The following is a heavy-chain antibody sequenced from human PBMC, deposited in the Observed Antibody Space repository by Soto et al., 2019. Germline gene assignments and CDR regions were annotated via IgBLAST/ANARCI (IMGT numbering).Heavy chain of an antibody. CDR3: AVLAPPAFNDYINYMDV. D-gene: IGHD3-16*01. J-gene: IGHJ6*03. CDR1: GGSISSSSYY. V-gene: IGHV4-39*01. Sequence: SETLSLTCTVSGGSISSSSYYWGWIRQPPGKGLEWIGSIYYSGSTYYNPSLKSRVTISVDTSKNQFSLKLSSVTAADTAVYYCAVLAPPAFNDYINYMDVWGKGTTVTVSS. CDR2: IYYSGST.